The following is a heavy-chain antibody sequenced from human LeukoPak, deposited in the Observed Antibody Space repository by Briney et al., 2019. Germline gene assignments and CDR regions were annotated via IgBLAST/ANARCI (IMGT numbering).Heavy chain of an antibody. Sequence: SETLSLTCTVSGVSVSSGSYYWSWIRQPPGKGLEWIGYIYYSGSTNYNPSLKSRVTISVDTSKNQFSLKLSSVTAADTAVYYCASYCSSTSCYADFDYWGQGTLVTVSS. CDR2: IYYSGST. D-gene: IGHD2-2*01. J-gene: IGHJ4*02. CDR1: GVSVSSGSYY. CDR3: ASYCSSTSCYADFDY. V-gene: IGHV4-61*01.